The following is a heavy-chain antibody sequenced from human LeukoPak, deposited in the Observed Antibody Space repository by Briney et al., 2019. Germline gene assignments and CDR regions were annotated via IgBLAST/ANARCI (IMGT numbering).Heavy chain of an antibody. CDR1: GFTFSGYA. CDR2: ISGSGAST. J-gene: IGHJ4*02. V-gene: IGHV3-23*01. D-gene: IGHD3-10*01. CDR3: AKESRYYYGSGSFSSQFDY. Sequence: GGSLRLSCVASGFTFSGYAMSWVRQAPGKGLEWVSSISGSGASTYYADSVKGRFTSSRDNSKNTLYLQVNNLRAEDTAVYYCAKESRYYYGSGSFSSQFDYWGQGNLVTVSP.